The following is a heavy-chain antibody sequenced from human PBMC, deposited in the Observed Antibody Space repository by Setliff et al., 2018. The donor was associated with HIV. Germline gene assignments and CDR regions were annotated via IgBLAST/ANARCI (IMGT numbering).Heavy chain of an antibody. J-gene: IGHJ4*02. D-gene: IGHD2-2*01. CDR3: AKEDQRVTSVDY. CDR2: ITSRSSYM. Sequence: GGSLRLSCAASGFTFSSYSMNWVRQAPGKGLEWVSSITSRSSYMYYADSVKGRFTISRDNSKKTLYLQMNSLRAEDTAVYYCAKEDQRVTSVDYWGQGTPVTVSS. CDR1: GFTFSSYS. V-gene: IGHV3-21*01.